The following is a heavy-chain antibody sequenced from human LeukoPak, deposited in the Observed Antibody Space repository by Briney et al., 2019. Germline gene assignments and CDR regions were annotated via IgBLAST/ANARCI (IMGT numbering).Heavy chain of an antibody. V-gene: IGHV4-59*01. Sequence: PSETLSLTCSVSGGSISSYYWSWIRQPPRKGLEWIGYIYYTGSTNYNPSLESRVTISIDTSKKQLSLKLRSVTAADTAVYYCARDRRESSKPNDAFDIWGQGTMVTVSS. D-gene: IGHD4-11*01. CDR1: GGSISSYY. CDR3: ARDRRESSKPNDAFDI. CDR2: IYYTGST. J-gene: IGHJ3*02.